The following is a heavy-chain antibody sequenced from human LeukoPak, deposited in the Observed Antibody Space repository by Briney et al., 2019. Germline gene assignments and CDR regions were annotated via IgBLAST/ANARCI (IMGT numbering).Heavy chain of an antibody. Sequence: GGSLRLSCTTSGFTFRDQFITWFRQAPGKGLEWVAFIRPKSDGGTAEYAASVKGRFTMSRGDSRSIAYLDMNSLKTEDTAVYYCDNRGYWGQGTQVTVSS. CDR2: IRPKSDGGTA. D-gene: IGHD2/OR15-2a*01. CDR3: DNRGY. V-gene: IGHV3-49*03. CDR1: GFTFRDQF. J-gene: IGHJ4*02.